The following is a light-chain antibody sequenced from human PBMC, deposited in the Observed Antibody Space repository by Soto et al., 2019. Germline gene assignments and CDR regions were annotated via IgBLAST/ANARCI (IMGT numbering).Light chain of an antibody. Sequence: EIVLKQSPGAVSLTPGERATLSCRVSQSVSSSYLAWYQQRPGQAPRLLIYGASTRATGIPDRFSASGSGTDFTLTISDVQPEDFALYYCHQRQSWPRTFGQGTKVDIK. CDR2: GAS. V-gene: IGKV3-20*01. CDR3: HQRQSWPRT. J-gene: IGKJ1*01. CDR1: QSVSSSY.